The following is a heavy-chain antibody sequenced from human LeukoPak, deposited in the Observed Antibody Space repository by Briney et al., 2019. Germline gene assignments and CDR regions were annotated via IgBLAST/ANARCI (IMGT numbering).Heavy chain of an antibody. CDR3: ARDGRAEGGDYGDYYFDY. V-gene: IGHV3-33*01. CDR2: IWYDGSNK. D-gene: IGHD4-17*01. CDR1: GFTFSSYG. Sequence: GGSLRLSCAASGFTFSSYGMHWVRQAPGKGLEWVAVIWYDGSNKYYADPVKGRFTISRDNSKNTLYLQMNSLRAEDTAVYYCARDGRAEGGDYGDYYFDYWGQGTLVTVSS. J-gene: IGHJ4*02.